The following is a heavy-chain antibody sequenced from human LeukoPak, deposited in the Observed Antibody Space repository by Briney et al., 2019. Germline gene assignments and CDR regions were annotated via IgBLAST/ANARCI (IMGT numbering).Heavy chain of an antibody. J-gene: IGHJ3*02. V-gene: IGHV1-69*04. D-gene: IGHD6-6*01. CDR1: GYTFTSYG. Sequence: SVKVYCKASGYTFTSYGISWVRQAPGQGLEWMGRIIPILGIANYAQKFQGRVTITADKSTSTAYMELSSLRSEDTAVYYCARDRRSSSPAFDIWGQGTMVTVSS. CDR2: IIPILGIA. CDR3: ARDRRSSSPAFDI.